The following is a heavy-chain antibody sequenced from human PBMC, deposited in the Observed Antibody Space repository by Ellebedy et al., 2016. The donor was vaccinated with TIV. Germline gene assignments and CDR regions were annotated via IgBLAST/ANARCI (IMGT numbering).Heavy chain of an antibody. J-gene: IGHJ6*02. CDR2: ISYDGSNK. V-gene: IGHV3-30*03. CDR3: ARDGQEGLDV. Sequence: GESLKISCAASGFTFSSYWMHWVRQAPGKGLEWVAVISYDGSNKYYADSVKGRFTISRDNSKNTLSLQMNSLRSEDTAMYYCARDGQEGLDVWGQGTTVTVSS. CDR1: GFTFSSYW. D-gene: IGHD3/OR15-3a*01.